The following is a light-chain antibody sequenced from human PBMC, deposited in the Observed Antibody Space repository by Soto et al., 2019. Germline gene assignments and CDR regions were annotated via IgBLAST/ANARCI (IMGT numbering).Light chain of an antibody. CDR2: EVT. Sequence: QSALTKPPSASGSPGQSVTISCTGTSSDVGAYNYVSWYQQHAGKAPKLVIYEVTKRPSVVPDRFSGSKSANTASLTVSGLKAEDEAEYYCSSFASSNTWVLGGGNQLTVL. CDR1: SSDVGAYNY. J-gene: IGLJ3*02. V-gene: IGLV2-8*01. CDR3: SSFASSNTWV.